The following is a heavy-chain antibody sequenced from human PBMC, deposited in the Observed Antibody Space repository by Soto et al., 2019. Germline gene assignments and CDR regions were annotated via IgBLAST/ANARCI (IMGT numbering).Heavy chain of an antibody. Sequence: GGSLRLSCAASGFTFSSYGMHWVRQAPGKGLEWVAVISYDGSNKYYADSVKGRFTISRDNSKNTLYLQMNSLRAEDTAVYYCAKLVDIVATSPVNYYYGMDVWGQGTTVTDSS. CDR3: AKLVDIVATSPVNYYYGMDV. J-gene: IGHJ6*02. V-gene: IGHV3-30*18. CDR2: ISYDGSNK. CDR1: GFTFSSYG. D-gene: IGHD5-12*01.